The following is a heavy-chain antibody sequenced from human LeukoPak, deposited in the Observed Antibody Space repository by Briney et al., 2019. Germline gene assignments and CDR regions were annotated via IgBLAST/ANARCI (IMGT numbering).Heavy chain of an antibody. D-gene: IGHD1-26*01. V-gene: IGHV3-23*01. J-gene: IGHJ4*02. CDR3: AKGPGSYKLLFFDY. CDR2: ISGSGGST. CDR1: GFTFSSYA. Sequence: GGSLRLSCAASGFTFSSYAMSWVRQAPGKGLEWVAAISGSGGSTYYADSVKGRFTISRDNSKNTLYLQMNSLRAEDTAVYYCAKGPGSYKLLFFDYWGQGTLVTVSS.